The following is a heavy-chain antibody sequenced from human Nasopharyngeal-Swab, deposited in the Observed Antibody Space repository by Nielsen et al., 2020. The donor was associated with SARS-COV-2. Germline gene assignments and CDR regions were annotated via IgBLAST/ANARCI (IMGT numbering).Heavy chain of an antibody. V-gene: IGHV5-51*01. CDR1: GYSFTSYG. CDR3: ARHLGGYYFDS. CDR2: IYPDDSDT. D-gene: IGHD2-2*01. Sequence: GGSLRLSCKGSGYSFTSYGIGWVRQMPGKGLEWMGIIYPDDSDTRYSPSFQGQVTISADKSISTAYLQWSSLKASDTAIYYCARHLGGYYFDSWGQGTLVTVSS. J-gene: IGHJ4*02.